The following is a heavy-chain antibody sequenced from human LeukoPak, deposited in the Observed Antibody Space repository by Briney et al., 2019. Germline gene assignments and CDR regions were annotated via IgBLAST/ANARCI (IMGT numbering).Heavy chain of an antibody. CDR3: ASGRGYADWFDP. CDR2: IIPIFGTA. Sequence: GASVKLTCKCSGCTFSSCAISWVRQAPGQGLERMGGIIPIFGTANYAQKFPVRVRITTDKATSTAYMELSSLRSEDPAVYYCASGRGYADWFDPWGQGTLVTVSS. V-gene: IGHV1-69*05. CDR1: GCTFSSCA. J-gene: IGHJ5*02. D-gene: IGHD3-16*01.